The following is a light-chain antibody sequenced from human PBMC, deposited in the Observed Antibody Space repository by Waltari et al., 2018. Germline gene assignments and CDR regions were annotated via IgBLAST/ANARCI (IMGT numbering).Light chain of an antibody. Sequence: QSALTQPASVSGSPGQSIPISCTGTSSDGGSYNLVPWYQQHPGKDPKLMIYEVSKRPSRFSIRSPCSKSGLTAPLTISVLQAEDEADYYCCSYSGSSTWGVFGGGTKLTVL. CDR1: SSDGGSYNL. CDR3: CSYSGSSTWGV. CDR2: EVS. J-gene: IGLJ3*02. V-gene: IGLV2-23*02.